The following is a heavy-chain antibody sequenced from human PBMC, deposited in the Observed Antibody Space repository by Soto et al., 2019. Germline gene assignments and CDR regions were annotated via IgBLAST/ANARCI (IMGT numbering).Heavy chain of an antibody. D-gene: IGHD3-3*02. J-gene: IGHJ5*02. V-gene: IGHV3-30*03. Sequence: GGSLRLSCAASGFTFSHYIYHWVRQAPGKGLQWVAVIRDDGKKTNYATSVRGRFTVSSDKSKSTILLQMNNLRIDDSAIYSCAREGARQAFRGFDLWGQGTPVTVSS. CDR1: GFTFSHYI. CDR3: AREGARQAFRGFDL. CDR2: IRDDGKKT.